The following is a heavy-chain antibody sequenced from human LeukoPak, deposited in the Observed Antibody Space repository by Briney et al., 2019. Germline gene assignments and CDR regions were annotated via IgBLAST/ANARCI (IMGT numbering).Heavy chain of an antibody. CDR1: SGSISTSNYY. Sequence: SETLSLTCTVSSGSISTSNYYWGWVRQPPGKALEWIGNIFYSGSTYYSPSLKSRVTISLDTSRNQFSLKLNSVTAADTAVYYCARETYGDYDDYWGQGTLVTVSS. V-gene: IGHV4-39*07. CDR3: ARETYGDYDDY. D-gene: IGHD4-17*01. CDR2: IFYSGST. J-gene: IGHJ4*02.